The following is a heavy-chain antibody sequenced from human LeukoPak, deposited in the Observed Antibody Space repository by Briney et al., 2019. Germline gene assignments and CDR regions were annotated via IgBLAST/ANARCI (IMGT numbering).Heavy chain of an antibody. J-gene: IGHJ4*02. Sequence: SETLSLTCTVSGGSISSSSYYWGWIRQPPGKGLEWVGSIYYSGSTYYNPSLKSRVTISVDTSKNQFSLKLSSVTAADTAVYYCARAPRGVTPDFDYWGQGTLVTVSS. D-gene: IGHD3-10*01. CDR1: GGSISSSSYY. CDR2: IYYSGST. V-gene: IGHV4-39*07. CDR3: ARAPRGVTPDFDY.